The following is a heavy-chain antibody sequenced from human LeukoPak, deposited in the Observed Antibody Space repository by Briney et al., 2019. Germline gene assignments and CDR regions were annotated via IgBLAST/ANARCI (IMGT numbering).Heavy chain of an antibody. CDR3: AKGFVVVVSATQSSWFDP. V-gene: IGHV3-21*04. CDR1: GFTFRTYS. Sequence: GGSLRLSCAASGFTFRTYSMNWVRQAPGKGLEWVSSISSSSSYIYQADSVKGRFTISRDNAKNSLYLQMNSLRAEDTAVYYCAKGFVVVVSATQSSWFDPWGQGTLVTVSS. CDR2: ISSSSSYI. J-gene: IGHJ5*02. D-gene: IGHD2-15*01.